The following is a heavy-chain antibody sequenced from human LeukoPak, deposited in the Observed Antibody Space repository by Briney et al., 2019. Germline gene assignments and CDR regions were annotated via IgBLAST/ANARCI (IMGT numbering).Heavy chain of an antibody. J-gene: IGHJ6*03. Sequence: GGSLRLSCAASGFTFSSYWMHWVRQTPGKGPVWVSRNGDGSSTNYADSVKGRFTISRDNAQNTLYLQMNSLRAEDTAVYYCARELYYYYMGVWGKGTTVAVSS. V-gene: IGHV3-74*01. CDR3: ARELYYYYMGV. CDR2: NGDGSST. CDR1: GFTFSSYW.